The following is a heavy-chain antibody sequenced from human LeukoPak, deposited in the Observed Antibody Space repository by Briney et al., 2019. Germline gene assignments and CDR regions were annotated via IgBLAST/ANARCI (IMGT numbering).Heavy chain of an antibody. D-gene: IGHD2-15*01. Sequence: PGGSLRLSCAASGCSFSNYGMHWVRQAPGKGLEWVAVISYDGSNKYYADSVKGRFTISRDNSKNTLYLQMNSLRAEDTAVYYCAKELVEARDYWGQGTLVTVSS. J-gene: IGHJ4*02. CDR2: ISYDGSNK. CDR1: GCSFSNYG. CDR3: AKELVEARDY. V-gene: IGHV3-30*18.